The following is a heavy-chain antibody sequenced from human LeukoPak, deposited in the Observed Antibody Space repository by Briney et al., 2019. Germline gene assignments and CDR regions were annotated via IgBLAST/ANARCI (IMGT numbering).Heavy chain of an antibody. D-gene: IGHD5-18*01. J-gene: IGHJ4*02. CDR1: GYTFTSYG. V-gene: IGHV1-18*01. CDR3: AREGYSYGRVDY. Sequence: SSVKVSCKASGYTFTSYGISWVRQAPGQGLEWMGWISAYNGNTNYAQKLQGRVTMTTDTSTSTAYMELRSLRSDAPAVYYCAREGYSYGRVDYWGQGTLVTVSS. CDR2: ISAYNGNT.